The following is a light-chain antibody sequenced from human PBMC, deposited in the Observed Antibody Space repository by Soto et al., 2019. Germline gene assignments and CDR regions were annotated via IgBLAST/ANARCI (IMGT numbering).Light chain of an antibody. CDR3: QQYYIYPPT. CDR2: AAS. V-gene: IGKV1-8*01. CDR1: QGISSY. J-gene: IGKJ3*01. Sequence: AIRMTQSPSSLSASTGDRVTITCRASQGISSYLAWYQQKPGKAPKLLIYAASTLQSGVPSRFRGSGSGTDFTLTISCLQYEDFATYYCQQYYIYPPTFGPGTKADIK.